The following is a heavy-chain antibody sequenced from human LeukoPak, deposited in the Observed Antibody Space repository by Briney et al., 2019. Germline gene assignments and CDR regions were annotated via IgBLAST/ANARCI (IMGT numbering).Heavy chain of an antibody. CDR1: GGSISSGDYY. Sequence: SETLSLTCTVSGGSISSGDYYWSWIRQPPGKGLEWIGEINHSGSTNYNPSLKSRVTISVDTSKNQFSLKLSSVTAADTAVYYCAEVGATLAIDYWGQGTLVTVSS. J-gene: IGHJ4*02. D-gene: IGHD1-26*01. CDR3: AEVGATLAIDY. CDR2: INHSGST. V-gene: IGHV4-39*07.